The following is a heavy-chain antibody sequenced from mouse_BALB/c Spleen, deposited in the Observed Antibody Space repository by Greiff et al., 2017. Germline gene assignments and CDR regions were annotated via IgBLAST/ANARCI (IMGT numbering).Heavy chain of an antibody. V-gene: IGHV5-6*02. CDR1: GFTFSSYG. CDR2: ISSGGSYT. Sequence: DVKLVESGGDLVKPGGSLKLSCAASGFTFSSYGMSWVRQTPDKRLEWVATISSGGSYTYYPDSVKGRFTISRDNAKNTLYLQMSSLKSEDTAMYYCARQARASYYFDYWGQGTTLTVSS. D-gene: IGHD3-1*01. CDR3: ARQARASYYFDY. J-gene: IGHJ2*01.